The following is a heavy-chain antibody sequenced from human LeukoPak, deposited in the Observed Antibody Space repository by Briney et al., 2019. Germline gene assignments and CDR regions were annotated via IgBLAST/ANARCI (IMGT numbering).Heavy chain of an antibody. CDR3: GRLSSYDSSGYYGFDS. V-gene: IGHV5-51*01. D-gene: IGHD3-22*01. CDR2: IYPGDSDI. Sequence: GESLKISCKASGYRFTVYWIGWVRQMPERGLEWMGIIYPGDSDITYNPSFQGQVTISADKSISTAYLQWSSLKASDTAMYYCGRLSSYDSSGYYGFDSWGQGTLVTVSP. J-gene: IGHJ4*02. CDR1: GYRFTVYW.